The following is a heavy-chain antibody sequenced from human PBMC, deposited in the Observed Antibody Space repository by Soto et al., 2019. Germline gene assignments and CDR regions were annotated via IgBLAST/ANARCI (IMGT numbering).Heavy chain of an antibody. D-gene: IGHD6-6*01. CDR3: ARHVRYSRSSFSYYYYGMDV. CDR1: GYSFTSYW. CDR2: IDPSDSYT. Sequence: GESLKISCKGSGYSFTSYWVSWVRQMPGKGLEWMGRIDPSDSYTNYSPSFQGHVTISADKSISTAYLQWSSLKASDTAMYYCARHVRYSRSSFSYYYYGMDVWGQGTTVTVSS. J-gene: IGHJ6*02. V-gene: IGHV5-10-1*01.